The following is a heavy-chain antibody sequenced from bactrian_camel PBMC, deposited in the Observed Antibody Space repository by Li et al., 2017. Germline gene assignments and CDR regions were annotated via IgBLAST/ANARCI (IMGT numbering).Heavy chain of an antibody. CDR3: AVGFMPYGYRDLIDFGK. CDR2: IRAGVSP. D-gene: IGHD3*01. CDR1: GYPYRTNC. V-gene: IGHV3S53*01. Sequence: QVQLVESGGGSVQAGGSLRLSCVASGYPYRTNCMGWFREAPGKVREGAATIRAGVSPYVVDSVKGRFTISRDNAKNTVYLQLNSLKTEDIVMYYCAVGFMPYGYRDLIDFGKWGQGTQVTVS. J-gene: IGHJ6*01.